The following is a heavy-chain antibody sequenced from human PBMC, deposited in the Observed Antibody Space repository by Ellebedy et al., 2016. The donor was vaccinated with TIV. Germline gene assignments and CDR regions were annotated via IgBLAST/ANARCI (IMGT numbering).Heavy chain of an antibody. Sequence: GESLKISCAASRFTFSYYGMHWVRQAPGKGLEWVAAMWYDETNKYYSDSVKGRFTISRDNSKNTLFLQMNSLRADDTAVYYCARENSISGSGYQYFDYWGQGTLVTVSS. D-gene: IGHD3-22*01. J-gene: IGHJ4*02. CDR3: ARENSISGSGYQYFDY. CDR2: MWYDETNK. V-gene: IGHV3-33*01. CDR1: RFTFSYYG.